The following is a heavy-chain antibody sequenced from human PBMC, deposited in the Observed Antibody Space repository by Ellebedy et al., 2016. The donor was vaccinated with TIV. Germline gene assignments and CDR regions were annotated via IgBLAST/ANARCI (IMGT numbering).Heavy chain of an antibody. CDR3: ARQRGIVVVTGWFDP. J-gene: IGHJ5*02. Sequence: SETLSLXCTVSGGSISSYYWSWIRQPPGKGLEWIGYIYYSGSTNYNPSLKSRVTISVDTSKNQFSLKLSSVTAADTAVYYCARQRGIVVVTGWFDPWGQGTLVTVSS. V-gene: IGHV4-59*08. D-gene: IGHD2-21*02. CDR1: GGSISSYY. CDR2: IYYSGST.